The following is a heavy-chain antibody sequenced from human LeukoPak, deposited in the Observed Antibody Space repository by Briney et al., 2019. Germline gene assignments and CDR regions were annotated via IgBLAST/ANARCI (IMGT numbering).Heavy chain of an antibody. V-gene: IGHV1-3*01. CDR3: ARVPHYYDSSGQIDY. J-gene: IGHJ4*02. CDR2: INAGNGNT. Sequence: GASVKVSCKASGYTFTSYAMHWVRQAPGQRLEWMGWINAGNGNTKYSQKFQGRVTITRDTSASTAYMELSSLRSEDTAVYYCARVPHYYDSSGQIDYWGQGTLVTVSS. D-gene: IGHD3-22*01. CDR1: GYTFTSYA.